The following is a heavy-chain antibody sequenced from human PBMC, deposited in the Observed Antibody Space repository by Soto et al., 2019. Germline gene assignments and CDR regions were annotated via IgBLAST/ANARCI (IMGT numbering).Heavy chain of an antibody. CDR2: IYSSGST. V-gene: IGHV3-53*02. CDR1: GFTVSSNY. Sequence: EVQLVETGGDLIQPGGSLRLSCAASGFTVSSNYMTWVRQAPGRGLEWVSFIYSSGSTHYADSVKGRFTISRDNSKNTLYLQMNSLRAEDTALYYCARQYCSGGSCYYGFDIWGQGTLVTVSS. J-gene: IGHJ3*02. D-gene: IGHD2-15*01. CDR3: ARQYCSGGSCYYGFDI.